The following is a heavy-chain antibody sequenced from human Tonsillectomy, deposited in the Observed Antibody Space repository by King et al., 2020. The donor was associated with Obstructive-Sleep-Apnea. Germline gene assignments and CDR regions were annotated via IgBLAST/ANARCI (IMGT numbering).Heavy chain of an antibody. J-gene: IGHJ2*01. D-gene: IGHD3-9*01. CDR1: GFTVSSNY. Sequence: VQLVESGGGLVQPGGSLRLSCAASGFTVSSNYMSWVRQAPGKGLEWVSVIYSGGSTYYADSVKGRFTISRDISNNTLYLQMNSLRAEDTAVYYCARAPFILTAYEQSWYFDLWGRGTLVTVSS. V-gene: IGHV3-66*01. CDR2: IYSGGST. CDR3: ARAPFILTAYEQSWYFDL.